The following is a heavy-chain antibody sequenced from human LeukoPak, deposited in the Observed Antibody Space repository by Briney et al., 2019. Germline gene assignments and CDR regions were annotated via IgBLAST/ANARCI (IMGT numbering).Heavy chain of an antibody. CDR2: IYYSGST. D-gene: IGHD2-15*01. J-gene: IGHJ4*02. V-gene: IGHV4-39*01. Sequence: SETLSLTCTVSGGSISSSSYYWGWIRQPPGKGREWIGCIYYSGSTYYNPSLKSRVTISVDTSKNQFSWKLSSVTDADTAVYYCARLQRYCSGGSCYPGGVDYWGQGTLVTVSS. CDR3: ARLQRYCSGGSCYPGGVDY. CDR1: GGSISSSSYY.